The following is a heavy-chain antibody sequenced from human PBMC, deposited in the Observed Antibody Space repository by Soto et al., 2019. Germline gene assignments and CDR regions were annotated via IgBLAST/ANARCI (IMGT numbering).Heavy chain of an antibody. Sequence: ASVKVSCKASGYTFTNYAMHWVRQAPGQRLEWMGWINAGNGNTKYSQKFQGRVTITRDTSASTAYMELSSLRSEDTAVYYCARVGGYSYGGVDYWGQGTLVTVS. CDR3: ARVGGYSYGGVDY. CDR2: INAGNGNT. J-gene: IGHJ4*02. D-gene: IGHD5-18*01. V-gene: IGHV1-3*01. CDR1: GYTFTNYA.